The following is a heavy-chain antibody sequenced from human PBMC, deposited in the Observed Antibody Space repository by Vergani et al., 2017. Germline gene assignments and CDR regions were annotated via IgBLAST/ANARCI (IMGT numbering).Heavy chain of an antibody. D-gene: IGHD3-22*01. CDR3: ARLSYDTTPYLQGGYDC. J-gene: IGHJ4*02. V-gene: IGHV3-23*01. CDR2: IGARYPSK. Sequence: EVQLLQSGGGVIQPGGSVRLSCAASGFTFSACPMTWVRQAPGKGLEWVSAIGARYPSKYYADSVKGRFTISRDNSKNMLYLKINSLRAEDTAVYYCARLSYDTTPYLQGGYDCWGQGTLVYVSS. CDR1: GFTFSACP.